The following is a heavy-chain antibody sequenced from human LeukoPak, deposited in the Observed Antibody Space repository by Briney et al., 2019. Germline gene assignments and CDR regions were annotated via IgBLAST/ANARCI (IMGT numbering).Heavy chain of an antibody. CDR2: IYPGDSDT. J-gene: IGHJ6*03. V-gene: IGHV5-51*01. D-gene: IGHD3-3*01. CDR1: GYSFTSYW. CDR3: ASRNYDFWSGSGYYYYYMDV. Sequence: GESLKISCKGSGYSFTSYWIGWVRQMPGKGLEWMGIIYPGDSDTRYSPSFQGQVTISADKSISTAYLLWSSLKASDTAMYYCASRNYDFWSGSGYYYYYMDVWGKGTTVTVSS.